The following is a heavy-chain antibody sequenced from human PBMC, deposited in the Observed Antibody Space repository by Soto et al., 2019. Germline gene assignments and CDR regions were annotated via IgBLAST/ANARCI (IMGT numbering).Heavy chain of an antibody. CDR3: ACLLWGYYDSSGYANGPD. J-gene: IGHJ4*02. Sequence: TLSLTCTVSGGSISSGGYYWSWIRQHPGKSMEWIGYIYYSGSTYYNPSLKSRVTISVDTSKNQFSLKLSSVTAADTAVYYCACLLWGYYDSSGYANGPDWGQGNLVTVSS. D-gene: IGHD3-22*01. V-gene: IGHV4-31*03. CDR1: GGSISSGGYY. CDR2: IYYSGST.